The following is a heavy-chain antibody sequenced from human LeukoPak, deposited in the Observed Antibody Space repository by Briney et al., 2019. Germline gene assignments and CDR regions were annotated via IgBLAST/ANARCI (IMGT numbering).Heavy chain of an antibody. CDR2: IRSKAYGGTT. Sequence: GGSLRLSCTASGFTFGDYAMSWVRQAPGKGLEWVGFIRSKAYGGTTEYAASVKGRFTISRDDSKSIAYLQMNSLKTEDTAVYYCTSQPEITIYDAFDIWGQGTMVTVSS. J-gene: IGHJ3*02. D-gene: IGHD3-3*01. CDR1: GFTFGDYA. CDR3: TSQPEITIYDAFDI. V-gene: IGHV3-49*04.